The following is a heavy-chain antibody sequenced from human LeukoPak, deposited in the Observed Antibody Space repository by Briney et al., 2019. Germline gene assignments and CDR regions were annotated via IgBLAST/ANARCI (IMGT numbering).Heavy chain of an antibody. D-gene: IGHD5-18*01. CDR3: ARGVDTAMAFDY. CDR1: GYTFTSYY. V-gene: IGHV1-46*01. Sequence: ASVKVSCKASGYTFTSYYMHWVRQAPGQGLERMGIINPSGGSTNYAQKFQGRVTMTRDTSTSTIYMELSSLRSEDTAVYYCARGVDTAMAFDYWGQGTLVTVSS. CDR2: INPSGGST. J-gene: IGHJ4*02.